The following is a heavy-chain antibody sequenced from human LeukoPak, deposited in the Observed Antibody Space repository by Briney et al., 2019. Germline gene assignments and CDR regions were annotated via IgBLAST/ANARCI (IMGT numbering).Heavy chain of an antibody. V-gene: IGHV4-4*07. J-gene: IGHJ5*02. Sequence: PPETLSLTCTVSGGSISRYYWNWLRQPAGKGLEWIGRIYATGRSNHNTSLQSRVTMSADTSKNQLSLSLPSVTAADTAVYYWARDRPLVTITTVDLYGFVPWGQGTLVTVSS. D-gene: IGHD5-12*01. CDR3: ARDRPLVTITTVDLYGFVP. CDR1: GGSISRYY. CDR2: IYATGRS.